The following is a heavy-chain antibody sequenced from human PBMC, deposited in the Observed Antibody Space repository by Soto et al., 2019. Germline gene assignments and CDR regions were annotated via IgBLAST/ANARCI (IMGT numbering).Heavy chain of an antibody. CDR3: AKVTDFGSGNMPHFLDY. J-gene: IGHJ4*02. CDR2: ISASGGST. D-gene: IGHD3-3*01. CDR1: GFTFSRSS. Sequence: GGSLRLSCAASGFTFSRSSMTWVRQVPGKGLQWVSTISASGGSTYYADSVRGRFTISRDSSKNTLYLQRNSLRAEDTAIYYCAKVTDFGSGNMPHFLDYWGQGPLCTVSS. V-gene: IGHV3-23*01.